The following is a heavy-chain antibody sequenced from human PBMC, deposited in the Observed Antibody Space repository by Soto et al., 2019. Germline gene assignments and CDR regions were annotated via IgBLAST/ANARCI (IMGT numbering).Heavy chain of an antibody. CDR2: IYYSGST. CDR1: GVSISSISYY. D-gene: IGHD1-1*01. V-gene: IGHV4-39*01. CDR3: ARRLERPLDYFDN. Sequence: PSETLSLTCTVSGVSISSISYYWGWIRQPPGKGLEWIGTIYYSGSTHYNPSLKSRVTISVDTSKNQFSLKLSSVTAADTAVYYCARRLERPLDYFDNWGQGTLVTVSS. J-gene: IGHJ4*02.